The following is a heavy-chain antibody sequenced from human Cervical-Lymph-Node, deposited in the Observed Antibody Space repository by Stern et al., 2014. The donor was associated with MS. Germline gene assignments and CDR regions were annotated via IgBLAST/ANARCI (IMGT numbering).Heavy chain of an antibody. CDR1: GGSISSYY. CDR2: IYYSGST. V-gene: IGHV4-59*01. CDR3: ARDGGWFDP. J-gene: IGHJ5*02. D-gene: IGHD3-16*01. Sequence: QLQLQESGPGLVKPSETLSLTCTVSGGSISSYYWSWIRQPPGKGLEWIGYIYYSGSTNYNPSLKSRVTISVDTSKNQFSLKLSSVTAADTAVYYCARDGGWFDPWGQGTLVTVSS.